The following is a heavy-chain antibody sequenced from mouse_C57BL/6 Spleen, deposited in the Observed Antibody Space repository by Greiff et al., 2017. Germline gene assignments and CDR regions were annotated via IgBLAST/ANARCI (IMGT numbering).Heavy chain of an antibody. J-gene: IGHJ2*01. CDR1: GYTFTSYW. V-gene: IGHV1-55*01. CDR2: IYPGSGST. CDR3: AAMVTTRTPDY. Sequence: QVQLKQPGAELVKPGASVKMSCKASGYTFTSYWITWVKQRPGQGLEWIGDIYPGSGSTNYNEKFKSKATLTVDTSSSTAYMQLSSLTSEDSAVYYCAAMVTTRTPDYWGQGTTLTVSS. D-gene: IGHD2-2*01.